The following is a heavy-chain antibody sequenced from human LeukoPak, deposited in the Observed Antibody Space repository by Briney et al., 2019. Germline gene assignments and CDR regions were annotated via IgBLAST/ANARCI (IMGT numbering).Heavy chain of an antibody. V-gene: IGHV3-11*01. CDR3: ARGAGPLFDP. CDR1: GFTFSDHY. J-gene: IGHJ5*02. Sequence: GGSLRLSCAASGFTFSDHYMSWIRQAPGKGLEWLSYISTSGTTIHYTDSVKGRFTISRDNAKNSLYLQVNRLRAEDTAVYYCARGAGPLFDPWGQGTLVTVSS. CDR2: ISTSGTTI.